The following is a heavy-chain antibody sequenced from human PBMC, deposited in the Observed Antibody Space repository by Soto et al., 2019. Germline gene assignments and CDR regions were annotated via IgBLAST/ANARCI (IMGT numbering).Heavy chain of an antibody. D-gene: IGHD6-13*01. CDR3: ARGSVRGYSSSWYYYYYVMDV. V-gene: IGHV1-8*01. Sequence: ASVKVSCKASGYTFTSYDINWVRQATGQGLEWMGWMNPNSGNTGYAQKFQGRVTMTRNTSISTAYMELSSLRSEDTAVYYCARGSVRGYSSSWYYYYYVMDVWGQGTTVTVSS. J-gene: IGHJ6*02. CDR1: GYTFTSYD. CDR2: MNPNSGNT.